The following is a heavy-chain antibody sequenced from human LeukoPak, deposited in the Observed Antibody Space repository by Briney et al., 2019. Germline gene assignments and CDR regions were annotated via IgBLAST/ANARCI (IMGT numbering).Heavy chain of an antibody. CDR1: GGSFSGYY. CDR2: INHSGST. Sequence: SETLSLTCAVYGGSFSGYYWSWIRQPPGKGLEWIGEINHSGSTYYNPSLKSRVTISVDTSKNQFSLKLSSVTAADTAVYYCAREGPRITMIVVGGYFDYWGQGTLVTVSS. V-gene: IGHV4-34*01. J-gene: IGHJ4*02. CDR3: AREGPRITMIVVGGYFDY. D-gene: IGHD3-22*01.